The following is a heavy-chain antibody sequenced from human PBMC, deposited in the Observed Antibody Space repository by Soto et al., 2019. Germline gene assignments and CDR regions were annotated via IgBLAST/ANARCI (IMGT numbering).Heavy chain of an antibody. D-gene: IGHD4-17*01. V-gene: IGHV2-5*01. CDR2: IYWNEDK. Sequence: ESGPTLVNPTQTLTLTCTFSGFSLKTGGAGVGWIRQPPGEALEWLALIYWNEDKRYSPSLKSRLTITKDTSKNQVVLTMTNVDPVDTATYYCAHRGYGDYPRDNWFDPWGQGTLVTVSS. CDR3: AHRGYGDYPRDNWFDP. J-gene: IGHJ5*02. CDR1: GFSLKTGGAG.